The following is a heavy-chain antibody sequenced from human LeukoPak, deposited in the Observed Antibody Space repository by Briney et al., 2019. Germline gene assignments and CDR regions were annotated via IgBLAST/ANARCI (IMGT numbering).Heavy chain of an antibody. CDR1: GYTFTSYY. Sequence: ASVKVSCKASGYTFTSYYMHWVRQAPGQGLEWMGIINPSGGSTSYAQKFQGRVTMTRDMSTSTVYMELSSLRSEDTAVYYCASVLSGDYPQFDYWGQGTLVTVSS. V-gene: IGHV1-46*01. CDR2: INPSGGST. CDR3: ASVLSGDYPQFDY. J-gene: IGHJ4*02. D-gene: IGHD4-17*01.